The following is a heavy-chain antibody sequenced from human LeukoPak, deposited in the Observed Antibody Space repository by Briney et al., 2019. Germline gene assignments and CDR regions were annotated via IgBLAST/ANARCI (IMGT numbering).Heavy chain of an antibody. CDR1: GGSFSGYY. J-gene: IGHJ4*02. Sequence: PSETLSLTCAVYGGSFSGYYWSWIRQAPGKGLEWIREINHSGSTNYNPSLKSRVTISVDTSKNQFSLKLSSVTAADTAVYYCARGSSNYDFWSGYSAPFDYWGQGTLVTVSS. CDR3: ARGSSNYDFWSGYSAPFDY. V-gene: IGHV4-34*01. D-gene: IGHD3-3*01. CDR2: INHSGST.